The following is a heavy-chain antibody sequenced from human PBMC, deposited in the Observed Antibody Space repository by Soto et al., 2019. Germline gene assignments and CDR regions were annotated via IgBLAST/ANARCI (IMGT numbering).Heavy chain of an antibody. V-gene: IGHV3-15*01. J-gene: IGHJ4*02. Sequence: GGSLRLSCAASGFTFSNAWMSWVRQAPGKGLEWVGRIKSKTDGGTTDYAAPVKGRFTISRDDSKNTLYLQMNSLKTEDTAVYYCITPLYVLRYFDWSPSPDYWGQGTLVTVSS. D-gene: IGHD3-9*01. CDR1: GFTFSNAW. CDR2: IKSKTDGGTT. CDR3: ITPLYVLRYFDWSPSPDY.